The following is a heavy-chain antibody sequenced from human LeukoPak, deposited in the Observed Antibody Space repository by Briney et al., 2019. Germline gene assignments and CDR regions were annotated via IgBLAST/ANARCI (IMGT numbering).Heavy chain of an antibody. V-gene: IGHV3-21*01. J-gene: IGHJ3*02. CDR3: ARDNVVVIKYALDI. CDR2: ISSSSSYI. CDR1: GFTISRYS. D-gene: IGHD3-22*01. Sequence: GGSLRLSCAASGFTISRYSINWVRQAPGKRLEWVSSISSSSSYIYYADSVKGRFTISRDNAKNSLYLQMNSLRAEDTAVYYCARDNVVVIKYALDIWGQGTMVTVYS.